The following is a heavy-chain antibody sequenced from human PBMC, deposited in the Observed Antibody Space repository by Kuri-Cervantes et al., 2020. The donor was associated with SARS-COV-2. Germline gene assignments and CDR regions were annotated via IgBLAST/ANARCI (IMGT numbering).Heavy chain of an antibody. V-gene: IGHV4-34*01. CDR3: ARDAFDI. CDR2: INHSGST. J-gene: IGHJ3*02. Sequence: SETLSLTCAVYGGSFSGYYWSWIRQPPGKGLEWIGEINHSGSTNYNPSLKSRVTISVDTSKNQFSLKLSSVAAADTAVYYCARDAFDIWGQGTMVTVSS. CDR1: GGSFSGYY.